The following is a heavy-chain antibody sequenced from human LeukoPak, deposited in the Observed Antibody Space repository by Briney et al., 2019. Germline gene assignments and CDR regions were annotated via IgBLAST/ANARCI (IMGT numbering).Heavy chain of an antibody. Sequence: QAGGSLRLSCAASGFTFSSYGMHWVRQAPGKGLEWVAVISYDGSNKYYADSVKGRFTISRDNSKNTLYLQMNSLRAEDTAVYYCARDGARYYMDVWGKGTTVTVSS. CDR2: ISYDGSNK. V-gene: IGHV3-30*03. D-gene: IGHD3-16*01. CDR1: GFTFSSYG. J-gene: IGHJ6*03. CDR3: ARDGARYYMDV.